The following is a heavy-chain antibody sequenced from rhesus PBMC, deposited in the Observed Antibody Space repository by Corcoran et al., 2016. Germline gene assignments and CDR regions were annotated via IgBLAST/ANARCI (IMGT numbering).Heavy chain of an antibody. CDR3: ANGGSGYTRGFDY. CDR2: ISNVGGST. CDR1: GFTFSSYG. D-gene: IGHD5-24*01. V-gene: IGHV3S5*01. J-gene: IGHJ4*01. Sequence: EVQLVESGAGLVQPGGSLRLSCAASGFTFSSYGMSWVRQAPGRGLERVSYISNVGGSTNYADSGKGRFTISRYNSKNTLSLQMNSLRAEDTAVYYCANGGSGYTRGFDYWGQGVLVTVSS.